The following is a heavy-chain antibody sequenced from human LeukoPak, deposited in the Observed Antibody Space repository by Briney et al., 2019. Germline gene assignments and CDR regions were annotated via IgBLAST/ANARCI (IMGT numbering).Heavy chain of an antibody. D-gene: IGHD3-22*01. CDR3: AKRGAYDNRYFDY. V-gene: IGHV3-23*01. Sequence: GGSLRLSCAASGFTFSSYAMSWVRQAPGKGLEWVSGITASGDNTYYADSVKGRFTISRDNSKTTLCMKLNSLRAEDTAVYYCAKRGAYDNRYFDYWGQGTLVTVSS. CDR2: ITASGDNT. CDR1: GFTFSSYA. J-gene: IGHJ4*02.